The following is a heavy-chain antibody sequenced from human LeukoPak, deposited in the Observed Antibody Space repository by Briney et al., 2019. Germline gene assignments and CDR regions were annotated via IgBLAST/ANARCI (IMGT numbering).Heavy chain of an antibody. CDR1: GFSFSNYG. Sequence: GGSLRLSCAASGFSFSNYGMSWIRQAPGKGLEWVSAISGSGYSTYYADSVKGRFTISRDNAKNSLFLEMSSLRADDTAVYFCARDVEGGTFDIWGQGTTVTVSS. D-gene: IGHD3-16*01. V-gene: IGHV3-23*01. J-gene: IGHJ3*02. CDR3: ARDVEGGTFDI. CDR2: ISGSGYST.